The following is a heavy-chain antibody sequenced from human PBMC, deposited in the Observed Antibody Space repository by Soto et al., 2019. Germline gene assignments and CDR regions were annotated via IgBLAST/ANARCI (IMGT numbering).Heavy chain of an antibody. Sequence: PSETLSLTCTVSGASIITDNYFWVWIRQSPRRGLELIGSISYSGRTYDNPSLQSRVTISIDASKNQFSLKLTSVPTADTAVYYCARRRASDYGGNHHPYYFERWGQRALVTVSS. V-gene: IGHV4-39*01. CDR2: ISYSGRT. D-gene: IGHD4-17*01. CDR3: ARRRASDYGGNHHPYYFER. J-gene: IGHJ4*02. CDR1: GASIITDNYF.